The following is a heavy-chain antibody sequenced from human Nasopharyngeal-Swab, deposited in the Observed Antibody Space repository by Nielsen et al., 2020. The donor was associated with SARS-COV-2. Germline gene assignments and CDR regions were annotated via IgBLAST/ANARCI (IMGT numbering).Heavy chain of an antibody. CDR2: INQSGGT. V-gene: IGHV4-34*01. CDR1: GASFSVYD. D-gene: IGHD6-13*01. J-gene: IGHJ6*03. CDR3: ATYSSTRKYYMEV. Sequence: SETLSLTCAVYGASFSVYDWSWIPQSPGKGLEWIGDINQSGGTNYNPSLKSRVTISTDTSKNQFSLNLDSLSAADTATYYCATYSSTRKYYMEVWGTGTTVTVSS.